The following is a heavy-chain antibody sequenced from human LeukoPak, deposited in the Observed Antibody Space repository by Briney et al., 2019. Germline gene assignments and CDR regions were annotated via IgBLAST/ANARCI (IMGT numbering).Heavy chain of an antibody. D-gene: IGHD2-15*01. CDR1: GFAFSTYG. J-gene: IGHJ6*03. Sequence: PGGSLRLSCAASGFAFSTYGMHWVRQAPGKGLEWVAVISYDGSNKYYADSVKGRFTISRDNSKNTLYLQMNSLRPEDTAVYYCARQPGGGSLDHYYYYMDVRGKGTTVTVSS. CDR2: ISYDGSNK. V-gene: IGHV3-30*03. CDR3: ARQPGGGSLDHYYYYMDV.